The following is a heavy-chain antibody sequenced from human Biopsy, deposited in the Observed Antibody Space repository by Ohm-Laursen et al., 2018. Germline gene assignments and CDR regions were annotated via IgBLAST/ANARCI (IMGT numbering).Heavy chain of an antibody. CDR3: ARDRWPHVTLLGLVVFDF. D-gene: IGHD3-3*01. CDR1: GYTFTNYG. V-gene: IGHV1-18*01. J-gene: IGHJ4*02. CDR2: ISPYNGDT. Sequence: GASVKVSCKASGYTFTNYGISWVRQAPGQGLEWMGWISPYNGDTDYAQNLQGRVTMTTDTSTSTAYMDLRSLRSDDTAVYYCARDRWPHVTLLGLVVFDFWGQGTLVIVSS.